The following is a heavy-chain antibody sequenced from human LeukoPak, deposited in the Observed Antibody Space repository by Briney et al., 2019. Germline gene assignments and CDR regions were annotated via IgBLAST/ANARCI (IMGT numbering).Heavy chain of an antibody. CDR3: ASQYGSGSYSHFDY. CDR2: VYYSGST. D-gene: IGHD3-10*01. J-gene: IGHJ4*02. Sequence: SETLSLTCTVSGGSVRSDSYYWSWIRQPPGKGLEWIGYVYYSGSTNYNPSLKSRVTISVDTSKNQFSLKLRSVTAADTAVYYCASQYGSGSYSHFDYWGQGTLVTVSS. V-gene: IGHV4-61*01. CDR1: GGSVRSDSYY.